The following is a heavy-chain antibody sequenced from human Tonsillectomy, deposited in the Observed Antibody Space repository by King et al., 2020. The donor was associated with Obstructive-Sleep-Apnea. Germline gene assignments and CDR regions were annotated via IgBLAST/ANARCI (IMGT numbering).Heavy chain of an antibody. J-gene: IGHJ4*02. CDR3: AQVPSGALVATR. CDR2: SRNKINSYTT. Sequence: VQLVESGGALVQPGGSLRLSCAASGFIFSDHYMDWVRQAPGKGLEWVGRSRNKINSYTTEYAASVRGRFTISRDDSKNSLYLQMNGLKTEDTAIYYCAQVPSGALVATRWGQGTLVTVSS. CDR1: GFIFSDHY. V-gene: IGHV3-72*01. D-gene: IGHD5-12*01.